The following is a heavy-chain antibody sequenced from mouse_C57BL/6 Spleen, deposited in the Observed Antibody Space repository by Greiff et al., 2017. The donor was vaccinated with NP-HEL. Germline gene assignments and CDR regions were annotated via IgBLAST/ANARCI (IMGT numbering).Heavy chain of an antibody. J-gene: IGHJ1*03. Sequence: VQLQQPGAELVRPGSSVKLSCKASGYTFTSYWMHWVKQRPIQGLEWIGNIDPSDSETHYNQKFKDKATLTVDKSSSTAYMQLSSLTSEDSAVYYCARNLEDYGSSYWYFDVWGTGTTVTVSS. D-gene: IGHD1-1*01. CDR2: IDPSDSET. CDR1: GYTFTSYW. CDR3: ARNLEDYGSSYWYFDV. V-gene: IGHV1-52*01.